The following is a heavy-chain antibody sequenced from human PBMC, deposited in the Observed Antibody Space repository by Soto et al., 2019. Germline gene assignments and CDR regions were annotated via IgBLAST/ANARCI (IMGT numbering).Heavy chain of an antibody. CDR2: IKQDGSEK. Sequence: GVSLRLSCEASGFTFSSYWMSWVRQAPGKGLEWVANIKQDGSEKYYVDSVKGRFTISRDNAKNSLYLQMNSLRAEDTAVYYCARDSDYFDYWGQGTLVTVSS. CDR1: GFTFSSYW. CDR3: ARDSDYFDY. V-gene: IGHV3-7*05. J-gene: IGHJ4*02.